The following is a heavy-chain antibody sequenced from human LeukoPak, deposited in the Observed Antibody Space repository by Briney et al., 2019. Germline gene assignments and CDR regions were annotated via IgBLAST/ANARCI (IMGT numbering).Heavy chain of an antibody. D-gene: IGHD6-13*01. CDR3: AKDRDPAAAAYYFDY. V-gene: IGHV3-30*18. CDR1: GFTFSRYG. J-gene: IGHJ4*02. CDR2: ISYDGGDK. Sequence: PGGCLRLSCAASGFTFSRYGMHWVRQAPGKGLEWVAVISYDGGDKHYADSVKGRFTISRDNSKNTLYLQMNSLRVEDAAVYYCAKDRDPAAAAYYFDYWGQGTLVTVSS.